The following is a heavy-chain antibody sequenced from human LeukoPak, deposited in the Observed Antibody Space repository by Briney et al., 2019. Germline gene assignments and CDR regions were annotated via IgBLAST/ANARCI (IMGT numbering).Heavy chain of an antibody. CDR1: GFTFRTYS. Sequence: PGGSLRLSCAASGFTFRTYSMHWVRQAPGKGLEWVAYISDDGSNRYEADSVKGRFTVSRDNPKNTLYLEMNSLRAEDTAVYYCARAFYGDLDYWGQGTLVTVSS. D-gene: IGHD4-17*01. CDR3: ARAFYGDLDY. J-gene: IGHJ4*02. CDR2: ISDDGSNR. V-gene: IGHV3-30*03.